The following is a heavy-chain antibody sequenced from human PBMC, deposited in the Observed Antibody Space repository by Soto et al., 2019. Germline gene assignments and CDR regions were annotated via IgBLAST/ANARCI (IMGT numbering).Heavy chain of an antibody. CDR2: IYYSGST. Sequence: SETLSLTCTVSGGSISSYYWSWIRQPPGKGLEWIGYIYYSGSTNYNPSLKSRVTISVDTSKNQFSLKLSSVTAADTAVYYCAGGLSWTSVRMDVWGQGTTVTVSS. CDR1: GGSISSYY. CDR3: AGGLSWTSVRMDV. J-gene: IGHJ6*02. V-gene: IGHV4-59*08. D-gene: IGHD6-13*01.